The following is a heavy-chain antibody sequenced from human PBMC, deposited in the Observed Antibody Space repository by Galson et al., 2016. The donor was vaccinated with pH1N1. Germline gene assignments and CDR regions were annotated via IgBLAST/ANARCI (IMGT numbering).Heavy chain of an antibody. J-gene: IGHJ4*02. CDR3: ARDMIRGSGTRGF. V-gene: IGHV4-38-2*02. D-gene: IGHD3-16*01. CDR2: IYQTGST. Sequence: ETLSLTCAVSGSSISSDYYWAWIRQSPGKGLEWLGTIYQTGSTYYNPSFKSRATISVDTSKNQFSLMLTSMTAADTAVYYCARDMIRGSGTRGFWGQGTLVTVSS. CDR1: GSSISSDYY.